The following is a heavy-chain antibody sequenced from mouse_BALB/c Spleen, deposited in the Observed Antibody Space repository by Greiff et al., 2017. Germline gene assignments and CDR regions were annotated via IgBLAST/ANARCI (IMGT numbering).Heavy chain of an antibody. V-gene: IGHV1-5*01. CDR2: IYPGNSDT. D-gene: IGHD2-3*01. CDR3: TRPPIYDGYYVPFAY. J-gene: IGHJ3*01. Sequence: VHVKQSGTVLARPGASVKMSCKASGYTFTSYWMHWVKQRPGQGLEWIGAIYPGNSDTSYNQKFKGKAKLTAVTSTSTAYMELSSLTNEDSAVYYGTRPPIYDGYYVPFAYWGQGTLVTVSA. CDR1: GYTFTSYW.